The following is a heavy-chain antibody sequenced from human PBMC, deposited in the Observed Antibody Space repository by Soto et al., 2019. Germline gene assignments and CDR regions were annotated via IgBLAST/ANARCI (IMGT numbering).Heavy chain of an antibody. V-gene: IGHV4-34*12. D-gene: IGHD1-26*01. Sequence: SETLSLTCAVYGGSVSAYYWRWVRQPPGKGLEWIGEIIHSESTKYNPSLKSRVTISVDKSKNQFSLKLSSVTAADTAVYYCARQRPTDGRWEFANYYGMYVCGQGTPVT. CDR2: IIHSEST. CDR3: ARQRPTDGRWEFANYYGMYV. J-gene: IGHJ6*02. CDR1: GGSVSAYY.